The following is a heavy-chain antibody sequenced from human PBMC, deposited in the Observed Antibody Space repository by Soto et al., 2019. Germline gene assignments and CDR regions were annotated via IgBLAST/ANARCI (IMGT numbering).Heavy chain of an antibody. CDR1: GGSFSGYY. Sequence: PSETLSLTCAVYGGSFSGYYWTWIRQPPGTGLEWIGEINHSGSTNYNPSLKSRVTISVDTSKNQFSLKLTSVTAADTAMYYCARDKITGLFDYWGQGTPVTVSS. D-gene: IGHD2-8*02. CDR3: ARDKITGLFDY. J-gene: IGHJ4*02. V-gene: IGHV4-34*01. CDR2: INHSGST.